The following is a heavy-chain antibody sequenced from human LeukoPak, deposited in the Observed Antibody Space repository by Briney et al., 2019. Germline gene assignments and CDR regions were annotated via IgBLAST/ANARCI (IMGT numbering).Heavy chain of an antibody. J-gene: IGHJ4*02. D-gene: IGHD3-22*01. Sequence: SETLSLTCTVSGGSISSSSYHWGWIRQPPGKGLEWIGSIYYSGSTYYNPSLKSRVTISVDTSKNQFSLKLSSVTAADTAVYYCARLLDSSAVDYWGQGTLVTVSS. CDR2: IYYSGST. V-gene: IGHV4-39*01. CDR3: ARLLDSSAVDY. CDR1: GGSISSSSYH.